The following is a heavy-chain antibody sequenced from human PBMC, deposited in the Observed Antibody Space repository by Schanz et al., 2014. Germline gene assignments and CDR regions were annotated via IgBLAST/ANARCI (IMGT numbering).Heavy chain of an antibody. CDR2: INTGSGDT. D-gene: IGHD5-12*01. Sequence: QVHLVQSGAEVKRPGASVKVSCKASEYSFTSYSMHWVRQAPGQRLEWMGWINTGSGDTKYSQNFQGRVTITRDTSASTAYMELSSLRSEDTAVYSCARGIGGYGANNWFDYWGQGTLVTVSS. CDR3: ARGIGGYGANNWFDY. V-gene: IGHV1-3*04. J-gene: IGHJ4*02. CDR1: EYSFTSYS.